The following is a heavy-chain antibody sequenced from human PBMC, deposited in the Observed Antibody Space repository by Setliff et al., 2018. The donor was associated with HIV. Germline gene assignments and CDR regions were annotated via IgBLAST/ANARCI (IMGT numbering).Heavy chain of an antibody. Sequence: SETLSLTCTVSSGPISNGGFYWSWIRHHPGKGLEWIGYIYYSGATYYNPSLESRLDISVDTSKNQFSLRLNSVTAADSAVYYCARGSGDVFLIAASSGDVWGQGTTVTVSS. D-gene: IGHD2-15*01. CDR3: ARGSGDVFLIAASSGDV. J-gene: IGHJ6*02. CDR1: SGPISNGGFY. V-gene: IGHV4-31*03. CDR2: IYYSGAT.